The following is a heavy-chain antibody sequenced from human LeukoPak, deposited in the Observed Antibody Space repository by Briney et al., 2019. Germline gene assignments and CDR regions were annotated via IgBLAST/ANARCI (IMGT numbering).Heavy chain of an antibody. J-gene: IGHJ4*02. CDR3: ARSTEGTAHFDY. D-gene: IGHD1-7*01. Sequence: GGSLTLSCATSDFIFSSYEMHWLRQTPGKGLEYVSGISANGVTSFYALSVKGRFTISRDNSKSTLYLQMGSLKTEDMAVYYCARSTEGTAHFDYWGQGTLVIVSS. CDR2: ISANGVTS. CDR1: DFIFSSYE. V-gene: IGHV3-64*01.